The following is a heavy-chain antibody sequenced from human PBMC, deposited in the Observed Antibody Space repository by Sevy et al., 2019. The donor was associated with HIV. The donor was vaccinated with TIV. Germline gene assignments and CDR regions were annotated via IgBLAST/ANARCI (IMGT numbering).Heavy chain of an antibody. CDR2: MKQDGSEE. Sequence: GGSLRLSCAASGFSFSIYWMSWVRQAPGKGLEWVATMKQDGSEEDYVDSVKGRFTISRDNDKNSLYLQMNSLRAEDTAVYYCARDHVKDGDLGDYYYFAMDLWGQGTTVTVSS. D-gene: IGHD4-17*01. CDR1: GFSFSIYW. V-gene: IGHV3-7*03. CDR3: ARDHVKDGDLGDYYYFAMDL. J-gene: IGHJ6*02.